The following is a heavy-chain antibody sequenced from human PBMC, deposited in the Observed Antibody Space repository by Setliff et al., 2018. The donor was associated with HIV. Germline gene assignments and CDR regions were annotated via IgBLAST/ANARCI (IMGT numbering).Heavy chain of an antibody. CDR1: GYNFTTNW. CDR3: ARGATGNLEALDI. CDR2: IYPGDSDT. D-gene: IGHD6-13*01. V-gene: IGHV5-51*01. Sequence: PGESLKISCKGSGYNFTTNWIGWVRQMPGKGLERMGIIYPGDSDTRYSPSFQGQVTISADKSISTAYLQWSNLKASDTAMYYCARGATGNLEALDIWGQGTMVTVSS. J-gene: IGHJ3*02.